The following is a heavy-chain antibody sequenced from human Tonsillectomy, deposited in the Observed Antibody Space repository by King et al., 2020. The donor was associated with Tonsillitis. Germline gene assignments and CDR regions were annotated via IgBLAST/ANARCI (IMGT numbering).Heavy chain of an antibody. CDR3: AKDKPYMHPPC. J-gene: IGHJ4*02. Sequence: VQLVESGGGVVQPGRSLRLSCLASGFTFSSYGMHWVRXAXGKXXXWXXXXXXDXXXXXXAXSVXGRXTIXRXNXKXXLYLXMNSLRGDDTAVYYCAKDKPYMHPPCWGQGTQVTVSS. CDR2: XXXDXXXX. D-gene: IGHD4-11*01. CDR1: GFTFSSYG. V-gene: IGHV3-30*18.